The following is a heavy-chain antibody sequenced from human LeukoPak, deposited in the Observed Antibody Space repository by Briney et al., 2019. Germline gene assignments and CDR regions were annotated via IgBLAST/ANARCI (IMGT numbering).Heavy chain of an antibody. D-gene: IGHD2-8*02. CDR2: IYYSGST. CDR1: GGSISSSSYY. J-gene: IGHJ4*02. CDR3: ASYWWGRNFDY. Sequence: SETLSLTCTVSGGSISSSSYYWGWIRQPLGKGLEWVGSIYYSGSTYYNPSLKSRVTISVDTSKNQFSLKLSFVTAADTAVYYCASYWWGRNFDYWGQGTLVSVSS. V-gene: IGHV4-39*01.